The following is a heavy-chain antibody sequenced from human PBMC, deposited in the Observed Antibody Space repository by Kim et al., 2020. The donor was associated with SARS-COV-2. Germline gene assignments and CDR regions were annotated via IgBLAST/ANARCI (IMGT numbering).Heavy chain of an antibody. D-gene: IGHD2-21*02. CDR2: ITPSSGYT. V-gene: IGHV1-46*01. CDR3: ARDREGDWTFDY. Sequence: ASVKVSCKASGYTFTSNHMHWVRQAPGQWLEWMGMITPSSGYTTYAQKFQGSVTMTRDTSTSTVYIELSSLKSEDTAVYYCARDREGDWTFDYWGQGTLVTVSS. CDR1: GYTFTSNH. J-gene: IGHJ4*02.